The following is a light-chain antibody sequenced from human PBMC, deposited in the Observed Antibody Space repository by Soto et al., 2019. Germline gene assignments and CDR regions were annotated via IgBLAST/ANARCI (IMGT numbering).Light chain of an antibody. J-gene: IGLJ2*01. Sequence: QSALTQPASVSGSPGQSITISCTGTSSDVGAYKYVSWYQQHPGKAPKLMISDVTNRPSGVSDRFSGSKSGNTASLTISGLQADDEAEYYCSSYTSISPHVVFGGGTKLTVL. V-gene: IGLV2-14*01. CDR2: DVT. CDR3: SSYTSISPHVV. CDR1: SSDVGAYKY.